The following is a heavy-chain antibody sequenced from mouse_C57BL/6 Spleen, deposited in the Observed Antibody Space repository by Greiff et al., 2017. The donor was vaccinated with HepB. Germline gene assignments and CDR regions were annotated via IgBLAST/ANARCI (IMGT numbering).Heavy chain of an antibody. Sequence: EVQLQQSGGGLVKPGGSLKLSCAASGFTFSSYAMSWVRQTPEKRLEWVATISDGGSYTYYPDNVKGRFTISRDNAKNNLYLQMSHLKSEDTAMYYCARDENYGSFAYWGQGTLVTVSA. D-gene: IGHD1-1*01. V-gene: IGHV5-4*01. J-gene: IGHJ3*01. CDR2: ISDGGSYT. CDR1: GFTFSSYA. CDR3: ARDENYGSFAY.